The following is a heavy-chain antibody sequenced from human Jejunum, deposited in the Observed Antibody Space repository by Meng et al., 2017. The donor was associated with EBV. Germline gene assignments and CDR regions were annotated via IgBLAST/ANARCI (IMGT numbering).Heavy chain of an antibody. CDR3: ARGEYADASGGHY. CDR2: IDDWGST. J-gene: IGHJ4*02. V-gene: IGHV4-4*02. D-gene: IGHD3-10*01. Sequence: VQLQESGPALVKPSGXXXXXRAVSDGSISNNNYWSWVRQSPGKGLEWIGQIDDWGSTYYSPSLKSRVTMSVDASKNQFSLRLTSMTAADTALYYCARGEYADASGGHYWGQGTLVTVSS. CDR1: DGSISNNNY.